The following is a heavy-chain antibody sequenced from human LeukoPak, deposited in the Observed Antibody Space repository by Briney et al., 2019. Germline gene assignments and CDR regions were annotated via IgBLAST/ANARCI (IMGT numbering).Heavy chain of an antibody. CDR2: INAGNGNT. V-gene: IGHV1-3*01. CDR1: GYTFTSYA. J-gene: IGHJ6*03. CDR3: ARLDRYYYYYYMDV. Sequence: ASVKVSCKASGYTFTSYAMHWVRQAPGQRLEWMGWINAGNGNTKYSQKFQGRVTITRDTSASTAYMELSSLRSEDTAVYYCARLDRYYYYYYMDVWGKGTTVTVSS.